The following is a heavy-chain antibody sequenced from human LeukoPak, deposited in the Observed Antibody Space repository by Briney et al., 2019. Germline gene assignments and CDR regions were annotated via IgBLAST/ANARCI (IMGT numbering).Heavy chain of an antibody. CDR2: INHRGST. CDR3: ASSVGSTDY. Sequence: PSETLSLTCAVYSESLSKYYWTWIRQSPGKGLEWIGEINHRGSTNHNPSLKSRVTLSVDTSKHQFSLKLTSVTAADAAVYYCASSVGSTDYWGQGTLVTVSS. D-gene: IGHD1-26*01. CDR1: SESLSKYY. V-gene: IGHV4-34*01. J-gene: IGHJ4*02.